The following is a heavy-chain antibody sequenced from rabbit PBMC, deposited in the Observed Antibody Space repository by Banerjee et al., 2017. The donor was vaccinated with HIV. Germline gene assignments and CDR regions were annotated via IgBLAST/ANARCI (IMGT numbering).Heavy chain of an antibody. Sequence: QEQLEESEGDLVKPGASLTLTCKASGFSFSSYYYMCWVRQAPGKGLEWIGCIGTVSGSTYYASWAKGRFTISKTSSTTVTLQMTSLTAADTATYFCARTRAGSIYLLTLWGPGTLVTVS. J-gene: IGHJ6*01. V-gene: IGHV1S45*01. CDR3: ARTRAGSIYLLTL. CDR1: GFSFSSYYY. CDR2: IGTVSGST. D-gene: IGHD8-1*01.